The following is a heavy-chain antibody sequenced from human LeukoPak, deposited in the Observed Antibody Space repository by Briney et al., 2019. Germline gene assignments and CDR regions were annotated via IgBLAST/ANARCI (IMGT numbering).Heavy chain of an antibody. D-gene: IGHD3-9*01. CDR2: INHSGST. CDR1: GGSFSGYY. J-gene: IGHJ5*02. Sequence: PSETLSLTCAVSGGSFSGYYWSWIRQPPGKGLEWIGEINHSGSTNYNPSLKSRVTISVDTSKNQFSLKLSSVTAADTAVYYCARVDFEFDPWDQGTLVTVSS. V-gene: IGHV4-34*01. CDR3: ARVDFEFDP.